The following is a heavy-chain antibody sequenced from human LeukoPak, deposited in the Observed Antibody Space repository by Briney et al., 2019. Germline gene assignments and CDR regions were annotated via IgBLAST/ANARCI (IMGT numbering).Heavy chain of an antibody. CDR1: GGTFSSYA. D-gene: IGHD2-15*01. CDR3: ARNGGGGGSFLYGMDA. V-gene: IGHV1-69*13. Sequence: GASVKVSCKASGGTFSSYAISWVRQAPGQGLEWMGGIIPIFGTANYAQKFQGRVTITADESTSTAYMELSSLRSEDTAVYYCARNGGGGGSFLYGMDAWGQGTTVTVSS. CDR2: IIPIFGTA. J-gene: IGHJ6*02.